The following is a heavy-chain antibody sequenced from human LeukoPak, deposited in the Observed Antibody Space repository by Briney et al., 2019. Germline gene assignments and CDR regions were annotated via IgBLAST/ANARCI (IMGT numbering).Heavy chain of an antibody. Sequence: GASVKVSCKASGGTFSSYAISWVRQAPGQGLEWMGRIIPILGIANYAQKFQGRVTITADKSTSTAYMELSCLRSEDTAVYYCARDLWQPYDGTDYYYYGMDVWGQGTTVTVSS. CDR1: GGTFSSYA. CDR3: ARDLWQPYDGTDYYYYGMDV. J-gene: IGHJ6*02. V-gene: IGHV1-69*04. CDR2: IIPILGIA. D-gene: IGHD4-23*01.